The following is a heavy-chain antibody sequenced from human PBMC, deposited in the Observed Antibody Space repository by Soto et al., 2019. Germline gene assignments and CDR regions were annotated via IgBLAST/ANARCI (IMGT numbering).Heavy chain of an antibody. Sequence: PSETLSLTCTVSGGSISSGGYYWSWIRQHPGKGLEWIGYIYYSGSTYYNPSLKSRVTISVDTSKNQFSLKLSSVTAADTAVYYCARGGEYQLLSFDYWGQGTLVTVSS. J-gene: IGHJ4*02. D-gene: IGHD2-2*01. CDR3: ARGGEYQLLSFDY. CDR1: GGSISSGGYY. CDR2: IYYSGST. V-gene: IGHV4-31*03.